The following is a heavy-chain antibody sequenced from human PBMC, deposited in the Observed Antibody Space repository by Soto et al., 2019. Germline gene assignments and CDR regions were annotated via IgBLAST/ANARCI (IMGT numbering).Heavy chain of an antibody. CDR1: GGSISSSSYY. CDR2: IYYSWST. D-gene: IGHD6-13*01. Sequence: SETLSLTCTVSGGSISSSSYYWGWIRQPPGKGLERIGSIYYSWSTYYNPSLKSRFTISVDTSKNQFSLKLSSVTAADTAVYYCARLRWSGPDNFFDYWGQGTQVTVS. CDR3: ARLRWSGPDNFFDY. J-gene: IGHJ4*02. V-gene: IGHV4-39*01.